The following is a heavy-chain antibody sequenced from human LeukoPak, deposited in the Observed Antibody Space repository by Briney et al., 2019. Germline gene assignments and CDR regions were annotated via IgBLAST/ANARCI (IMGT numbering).Heavy chain of an antibody. D-gene: IGHD3-22*01. V-gene: IGHV3-53*01. CDR2: IYSGGST. CDR3: ARRAGDYSHPYDY. J-gene: IGHJ4*02. CDR1: GFTVSSNY. Sequence: QAGGSLRLSCAASGFTVSSNYMSWVRQAPGKGLEWVSVIYSGGSTYYADSVKGRFTISRDNSKNTVHLQMNSLRAEDTAMYYCARRAGDYSHPYDYWGQGTLVTVSS.